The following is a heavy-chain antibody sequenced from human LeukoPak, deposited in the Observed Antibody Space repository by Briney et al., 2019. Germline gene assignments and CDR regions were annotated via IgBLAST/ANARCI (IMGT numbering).Heavy chain of an antibody. CDR2: IWYDGSNK. Sequence: GGSLRLSCAASGFTFSSYGMHWVRQAPGKGLEWVAVIWYDGSNKYYADSVKGRFTISRDNSKNTLYLQMNSLRAEDTAVYYCATEALYSSSWSDFDYWGQGTLVTVSS. CDR3: ATEALYSSSWSDFDY. V-gene: IGHV3-33*01. D-gene: IGHD6-13*01. J-gene: IGHJ4*02. CDR1: GFTFSSYG.